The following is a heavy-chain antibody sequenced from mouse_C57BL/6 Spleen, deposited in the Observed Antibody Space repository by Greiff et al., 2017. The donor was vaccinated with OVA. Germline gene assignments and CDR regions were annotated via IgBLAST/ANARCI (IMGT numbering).Heavy chain of an antibody. CDR1: GYTFTSYW. Sequence: QVQLQQPGAELVMPGASVKLSCKASGYTFTSYWMHWVKQRPGHGLEWIGEIDPSDSYTNYNQKFKGKFTLTVDKSSSTAYMQLSRLTSEDSAVYYGARRYYGSSYYFDYWGQGTTLTVSS. V-gene: IGHV1-69*01. J-gene: IGHJ2*01. CDR2: IDPSDSYT. D-gene: IGHD1-1*01. CDR3: ARRYYGSSYYFDY.